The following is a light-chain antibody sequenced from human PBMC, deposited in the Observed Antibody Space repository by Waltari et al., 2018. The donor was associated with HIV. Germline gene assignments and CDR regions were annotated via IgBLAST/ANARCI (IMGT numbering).Light chain of an antibody. Sequence: QSALTQPPSASGSPGQSVTLSCTGTSSYVGGYNYVSWHQQHPGKAPKLMFYDVINGPSGVPDRCSGSKSGNTASLTVSGLQPEDEADYYCSSHAGSKVVFGGGTRLTVL. V-gene: IGLV2-8*01. CDR1: SSYVGGYNY. J-gene: IGLJ2*01. CDR3: SSHAGSKVV. CDR2: DVI.